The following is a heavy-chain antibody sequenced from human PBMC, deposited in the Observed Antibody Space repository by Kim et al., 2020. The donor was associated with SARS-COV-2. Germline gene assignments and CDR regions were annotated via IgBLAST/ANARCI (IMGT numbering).Heavy chain of an antibody. V-gene: IGHV3-48*03. Sequence: GGSLRLSCAASGFTFSSYEMNWVRQAPGKGLEWVSYISSSGSTIYYADSVKGRFTISRDNAKNSLYLQMNSLRAEDTAVYYCEGWFGDPYFDYWGQGTLVTVSS. D-gene: IGHD3-10*01. CDR1: GFTFSSYE. CDR2: ISSSGSTI. J-gene: IGHJ4*02. CDR3: EGWFGDPYFDY.